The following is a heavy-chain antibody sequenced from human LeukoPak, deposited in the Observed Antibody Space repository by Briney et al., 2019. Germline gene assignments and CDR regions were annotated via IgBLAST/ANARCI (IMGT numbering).Heavy chain of an antibody. CDR3: ARETYCSSTSCTGTDAFDI. J-gene: IGHJ3*02. CDR1: GFTLSSYS. V-gene: IGHV3-48*01. D-gene: IGHD2-2*01. CDR2: ISSSSSTI. Sequence: PGGSLRLSCAASGFTLSSYSMNWVRQAPGKGLEWVSYISSSSSTIYYADSVKGRFTISRDNAKNSLYLQMNSLRAEDTAVYYCARETYCSSTSCTGTDAFDIWGQGTMVTVSS.